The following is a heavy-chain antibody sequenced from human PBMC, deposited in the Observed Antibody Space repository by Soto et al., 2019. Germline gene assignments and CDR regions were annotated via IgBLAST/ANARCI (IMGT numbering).Heavy chain of an antibody. Sequence: GGSLRLSCAASGFTFSSYAMSWVRQAPGKGLEWVSDISGSGGSTYYADSVKGRFTISRVNSKNTLYLQMNSLRAEDTAVYYCAKDRTTVTTGWFDPWGQGTLVTVSS. CDR1: GFTFSSYA. D-gene: IGHD4-4*01. CDR2: ISGSGGST. CDR3: AKDRTTVTTGWFDP. V-gene: IGHV3-23*01. J-gene: IGHJ5*02.